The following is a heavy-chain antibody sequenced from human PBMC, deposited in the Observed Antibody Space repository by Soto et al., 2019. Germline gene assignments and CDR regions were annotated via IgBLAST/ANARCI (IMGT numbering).Heavy chain of an antibody. D-gene: IGHD3-22*01. CDR1: GFTFSSYE. V-gene: IGHV3-48*03. CDR3: ANLYYYDSSGPRGAFDI. CDR2: ISSSGSTI. Sequence: GGSLRLSCAASGFTFSSYEMNWVRQAPGKGLEWVSYISSSGSTIYYADSVKGRFTISRDNAKNSLYLQMNSLRAEDTAVYYCANLYYYDSSGPRGAFDIWGQ. J-gene: IGHJ3*02.